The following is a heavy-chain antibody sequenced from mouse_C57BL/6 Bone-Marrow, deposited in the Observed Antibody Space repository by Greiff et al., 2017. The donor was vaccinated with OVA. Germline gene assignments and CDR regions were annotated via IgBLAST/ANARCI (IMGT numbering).Heavy chain of an antibody. Sequence: QVQLQQSGAELVRPGSSVKLSCKASGYTFTSYWMHWVKQRPIQGLEWIGNIDPSDSETHYNQKFKDKATLTVDKSSSTAYMQLSSLTSEDSAVYYCARGDGYYNYAMDYWGQGTSVTVSS. CDR1: GYTFTSYW. CDR3: ARGDGYYNYAMDY. J-gene: IGHJ4*01. CDR2: IDPSDSET. V-gene: IGHV1-52*01. D-gene: IGHD2-3*01.